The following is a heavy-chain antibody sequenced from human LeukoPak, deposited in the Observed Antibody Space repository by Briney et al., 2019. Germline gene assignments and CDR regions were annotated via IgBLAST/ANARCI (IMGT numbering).Heavy chain of an antibody. CDR3: ARSNYYDSSGFGY. J-gene: IGHJ4*02. CDR2: IYYSGST. V-gene: IGHV4-59*01. CDR1: GGSISSYY. D-gene: IGHD3-22*01. Sequence: SETLSLTCTVSGGSISSYYWSWIRQPPGKGLEWIGYIYYSGSTNYNPSLKSRVTISVDTSKNQFSLKLSSVTAADTAVYYCARSNYYDSSGFGYWGQGTLVTVSS.